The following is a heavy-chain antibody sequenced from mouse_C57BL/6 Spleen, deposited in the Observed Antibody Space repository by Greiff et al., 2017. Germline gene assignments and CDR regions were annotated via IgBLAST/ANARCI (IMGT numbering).Heavy chain of an antibody. CDR1: GFSFNTYA. CDR2: IRSKSNYYAT. J-gene: IGHJ4*01. Sequence: GGGLVQPKGSLKLSCAASGFSFNTYAMNWVRQAPGKGLEWVARIRSKSNYYATYYADSLKDRFTTSRDDSESMLYLQRNNMKTEDTAMYYCVRQEYEWAYAMDDWGQGTSVTVSS. D-gene: IGHD2-14*01. CDR3: VRQEYEWAYAMDD. V-gene: IGHV10-1*01.